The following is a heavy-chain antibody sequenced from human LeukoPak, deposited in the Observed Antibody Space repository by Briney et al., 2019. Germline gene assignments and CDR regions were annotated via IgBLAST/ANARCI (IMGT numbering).Heavy chain of an antibody. Sequence: SETLSLTCTVSGRSISSYYWSWIRQPPGKGLECIGYIYTSGSTNYNPSLKSRVTISVDTSKNQFSLKLNSVTAADAAVYYCAREGRGNIAIGVDWGQGALVTVSS. CDR1: GRSISSYY. CDR3: AREGRGNIAIGVD. V-gene: IGHV4-4*09. D-gene: IGHD3-16*02. J-gene: IGHJ4*02. CDR2: IYTSGST.